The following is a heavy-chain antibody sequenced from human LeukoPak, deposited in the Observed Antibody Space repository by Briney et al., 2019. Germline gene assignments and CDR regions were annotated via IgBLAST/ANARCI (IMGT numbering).Heavy chain of an antibody. Sequence: GGSLRLSCAASGFTFSSYAMSWVRQAPGKGLEWVSAISGSGGSTYYADSVKGRFTISRDNSKNTLYLQMNSLRPEDTAVYYCAKATTVTQRGYFDCWGQGTLVTVSS. D-gene: IGHD4-11*01. CDR3: AKATTVTQRGYFDC. CDR2: ISGSGGST. J-gene: IGHJ4*02. CDR1: GFTFSSYA. V-gene: IGHV3-23*01.